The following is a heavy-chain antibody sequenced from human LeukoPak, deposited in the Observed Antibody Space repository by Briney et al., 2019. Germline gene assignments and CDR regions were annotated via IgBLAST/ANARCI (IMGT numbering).Heavy chain of an antibody. CDR3: ARDVAVAARGYFDY. J-gene: IGHJ4*02. CDR1: GGSISSYY. CDR2: IYYSGST. Sequence: SETLSLTCTVSGGSISSYYWSWIRQPPGKGLEWIGYIYYSGSTNYNPSLKSRVTISVDTSKNQFSLKLSSVTAADTGVYYCARDVAVAARGYFDYWGQGTLVTVSS. V-gene: IGHV4-59*01. D-gene: IGHD6-19*01.